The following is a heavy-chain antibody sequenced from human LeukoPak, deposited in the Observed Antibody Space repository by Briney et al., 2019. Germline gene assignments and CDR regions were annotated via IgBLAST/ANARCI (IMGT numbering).Heavy chain of an antibody. CDR2: IYSGGST. CDR1: GFTFSSNY. V-gene: IGHV3-53*01. CDR3: ARDYCSAGSCYPD. Sequence: GGSLRLSCAASGFTFSSNYMSWVRQAPGRGLEWVSGIYSGGSTYYADSVKGRFTISRDISRNTLYLQMNSLRAEDTGVYYCARDYCSAGSCYPDWGQGTLVTVSS. J-gene: IGHJ4*02. D-gene: IGHD2-15*01.